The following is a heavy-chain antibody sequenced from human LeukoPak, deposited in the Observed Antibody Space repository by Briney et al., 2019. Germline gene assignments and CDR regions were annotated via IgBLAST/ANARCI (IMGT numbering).Heavy chain of an antibody. Sequence: TSETLSLTCAVSGGSISSSNWWSWVRQPPGKGLEWIGEIYHSGSTNYNPSLKSRVTISVDKSKNQFSLKLSSVTAADTAVYYCARESYYDSSGYSHDAFDIWGQGTMVTVSS. V-gene: IGHV4-4*02. D-gene: IGHD3-22*01. CDR1: GGSISSSNW. J-gene: IGHJ3*02. CDR2: IYHSGST. CDR3: ARESYYDSSGYSHDAFDI.